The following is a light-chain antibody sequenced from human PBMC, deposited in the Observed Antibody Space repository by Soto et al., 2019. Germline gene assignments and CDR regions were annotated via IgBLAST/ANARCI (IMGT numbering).Light chain of an antibody. CDR2: GAS. J-gene: IGKJ4*01. Sequence: EIALTQSPGTLSLSPGERATLSCRARQSVSSSYLAWYQQKPGQAPRLLIYGASSRATGIPDRFSGSGSRKDFTLTLSRLEPEDFAVYYCQQDGSSGALSFSGGTKVEIK. CDR3: QQDGSSGALS. V-gene: IGKV3-20*01. CDR1: QSVSSSY.